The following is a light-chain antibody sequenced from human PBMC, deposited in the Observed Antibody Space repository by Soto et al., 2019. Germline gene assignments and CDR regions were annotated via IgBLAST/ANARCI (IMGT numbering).Light chain of an antibody. CDR3: QHRSECPPGA. CDR2: DAS. CDR1: QSVSSY. V-gene: IGKV3-11*01. Sequence: DIVLTQSPATLSSSPGERATLSCRASQSVSSYLAWYQQKPGQAPRLLIYDASNRATGIQARFSGSGSGTDFTLTISSLEPEECAVYYGQHRSECPPGAFGGGTKVEIK. J-gene: IGKJ4*01.